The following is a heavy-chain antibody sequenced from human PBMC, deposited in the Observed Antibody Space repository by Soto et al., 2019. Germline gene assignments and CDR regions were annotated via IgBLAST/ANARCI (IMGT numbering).Heavy chain of an antibody. V-gene: IGHV3-30*18. CDR1: GFTFSNFG. CDR3: AKAASSSGIGYNFDY. Sequence: VGSLRLSCAASGFTFSNFGMHWVRQAPGKGLEWVAIISYDGSNQYYADSVKGRFTISRDNSKNTLYLQMNSLRGEDTAVYFCAKAASSSGIGYNFDYWGQGTLVTVSS. CDR2: ISYDGSNQ. J-gene: IGHJ4*02. D-gene: IGHD1-26*01.